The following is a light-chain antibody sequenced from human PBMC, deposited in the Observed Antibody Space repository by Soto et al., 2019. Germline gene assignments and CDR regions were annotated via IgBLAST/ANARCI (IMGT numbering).Light chain of an antibody. V-gene: IGLV3-1*01. CDR2: QDS. CDR1: KLGDKY. Sequence: SYELTQPPSVSVSPGQTASITCSGDKLGDKYACWYQQKPGQSPVLVIYQDSKRPSGIPERFSGSNSGNTATLTISGTQAMDAADYYCQAWDSSTAGVFGGGTKLTVL. J-gene: IGLJ2*01. CDR3: QAWDSSTAGV.